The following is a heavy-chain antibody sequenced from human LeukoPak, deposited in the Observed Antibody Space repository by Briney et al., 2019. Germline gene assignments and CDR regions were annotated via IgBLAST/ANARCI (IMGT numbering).Heavy chain of an antibody. CDR3: AKDGPYYYGSGSLSWFDS. Sequence: QPGRSLRLSCAASGFSFSSYAMSWVRQAPGKGLEWVSSISVSGDNTYYADSVKGRFTISRDNSENTLYLQMNSLRAEDTAVYYCAKDGPYYYGSGSLSWFDSWGQGTLVTVSS. D-gene: IGHD3-10*01. J-gene: IGHJ5*01. CDR1: GFSFSSYA. CDR2: ISVSGDNT. V-gene: IGHV3-23*01.